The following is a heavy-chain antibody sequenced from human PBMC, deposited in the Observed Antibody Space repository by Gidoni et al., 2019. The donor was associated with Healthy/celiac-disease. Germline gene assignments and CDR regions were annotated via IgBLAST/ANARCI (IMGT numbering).Heavy chain of an antibody. CDR3: ARDNGRRRYDFWSGYYFGY. J-gene: IGHJ4*02. Sequence: QVQLVESGGGVVQPGRSLRLSCAASGFTFSSYAMPWVRQAPGKGLEWVAVISYDGSNKYYADSVKGRFTISRDNSKNTLYLQMNSLRAEDTAVYYCARDNGRRRYDFWSGYYFGYWGQGTLVTVSS. V-gene: IGHV3-30-3*01. CDR2: ISYDGSNK. CDR1: GFTFSSYA. D-gene: IGHD3-3*01.